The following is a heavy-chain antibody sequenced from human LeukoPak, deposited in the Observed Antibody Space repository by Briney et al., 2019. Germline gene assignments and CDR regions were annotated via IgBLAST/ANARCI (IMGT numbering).Heavy chain of an antibody. V-gene: IGHV3-48*01. J-gene: IGHJ3*02. Sequence: GGSLRLSCAASGFTFTSYSMNWVRQAPGKGLEWVSYIRSRPSTIYYADSVKGRFTISRDNAKNSLYLQMNSLRAEDTAVYYCARAKVGATKAAFDIWGQGTMVTVSS. CDR3: ARAKVGATKAAFDI. D-gene: IGHD1-26*01. CDR2: IRSRPSTI. CDR1: GFTFTSYS.